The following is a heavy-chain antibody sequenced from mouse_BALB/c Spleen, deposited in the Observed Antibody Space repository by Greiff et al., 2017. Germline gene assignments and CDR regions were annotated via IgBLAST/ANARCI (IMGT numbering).Heavy chain of an antibody. J-gene: IGHJ4*01. CDR3: AREGGKIGYAMDY. V-gene: IGHV3-6*02. D-gene: IGHD2-14*01. Sequence: EVHLVESGPGLVKPSQSLSLTCSVTGYSITSGYYWNWIRQFPGNKLEWMGYISYDGSNNYNPSLKNRISITRDTSKNQFFLKLNSVTTEDTATYYCAREGGKIGYAMDYWGQGTSVTVSS. CDR2: ISYDGSN. CDR1: GYSITSGYY.